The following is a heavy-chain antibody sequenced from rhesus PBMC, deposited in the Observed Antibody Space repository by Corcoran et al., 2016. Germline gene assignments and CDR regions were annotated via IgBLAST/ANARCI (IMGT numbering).Heavy chain of an antibody. CDR2: IYLNDCK. Sequence: QVSLKESGPALVKPTQTLTLTCTFSWVYICSTGTGLGWIRQPPGKALEWLVSIYLNDCKYYSTSLKSRLTISKHTSKNQVVLTMTNMDPVDTTTYYCARVRYSERYHDFDYWGQGVLVTVSS. D-gene: IGHD1-44*02. CDR3: ARVRYSERYHDFDY. V-gene: IGHV2-95*01. CDR1: WVYICSTGTG. J-gene: IGHJ4*01.